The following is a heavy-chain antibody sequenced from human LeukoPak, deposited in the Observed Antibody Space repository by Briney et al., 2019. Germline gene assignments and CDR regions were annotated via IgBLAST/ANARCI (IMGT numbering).Heavy chain of an antibody. Sequence: SETLSLTCTVSGGSISSSSYYWGWIRQPPGKGLEWIGSIYYSGSTYYNPSLKSRVTISVDTSKNQFSLKLSSVTAADTAVYYCARVYYGGKENLYYYYYMDVWGKGTTVTVSS. D-gene: IGHD4-23*01. CDR2: IYYSGST. V-gene: IGHV4-39*07. CDR3: ARVYYGGKENLYYYYYMDV. J-gene: IGHJ6*03. CDR1: GGSISSSSYY.